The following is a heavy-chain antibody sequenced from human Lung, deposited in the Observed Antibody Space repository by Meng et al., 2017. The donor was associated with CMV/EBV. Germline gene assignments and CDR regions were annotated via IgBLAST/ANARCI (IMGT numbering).Heavy chain of an antibody. CDR2: IYSGGIT. V-gene: IGHV3-53*01. CDR1: GFTVSSNY. J-gene: IGHJ2*01. D-gene: IGHD3-22*01. Sequence: GEXXKISCAASGFTVSSNYMNWVRQAPGKGLEWVSVIYSGGITYYADSVKGRFTISRDNSKNTLYLQMNSLRAEDTAVYYCARDRRGDSSGYVFGTGYFDLWXRG. CDR3: ARDRRGDSSGYVFGTGYFDL.